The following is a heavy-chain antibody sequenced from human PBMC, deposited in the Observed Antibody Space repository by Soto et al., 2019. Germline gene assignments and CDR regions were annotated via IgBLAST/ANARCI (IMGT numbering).Heavy chain of an antibody. V-gene: IGHV3-23*01. D-gene: IGHD3-16*02. CDR2: ISGSGGST. J-gene: IGHJ4*02. CDR1: GFTFSSYA. Sequence: GGSLRLSCAASGFTFSSYAMSWVRQAPGKGLEWVSAISGSGGSTYYADSVKGRLTISRDNSKNTRYLQMNSLRAEDTAVYYCAKDLPYDYIWGSYRFPDDYWGQGTLVTVSS. CDR3: AKDLPYDYIWGSYRFPDDY.